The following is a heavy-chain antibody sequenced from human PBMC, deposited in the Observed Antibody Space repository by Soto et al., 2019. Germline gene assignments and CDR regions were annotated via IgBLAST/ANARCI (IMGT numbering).Heavy chain of an antibody. CDR2: IIPILGIA. D-gene: IGHD6-19*01. Sequence: QVQLVQSGAEVKKPGSSVKVSCKASGGTFSSYTISWVRQAPGQGLEWMGRIIPILGIANYAQKFQGRVTITADKSTSTAYMELSSLRSEDTAVYYCAGPSIAVAGYWYFDLWGRGTLVTVSS. J-gene: IGHJ2*01. CDR3: AGPSIAVAGYWYFDL. V-gene: IGHV1-69*02. CDR1: GGTFSSYT.